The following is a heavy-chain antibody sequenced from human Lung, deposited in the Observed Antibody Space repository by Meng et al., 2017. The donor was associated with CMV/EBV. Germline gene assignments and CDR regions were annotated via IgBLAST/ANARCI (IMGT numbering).Heavy chain of an antibody. J-gene: IGHJ1*01. CDR1: GGSISSGGYY. Sequence: SXTXSLXCTVSGGSISSGGYYWSWIRQHPGKGLEWIGYIYYSGSTYYNPSLKSRVTISVDTSKNQFSLKLSSVTAADTAVYYCARGGEPYCGGDCSPGYFQHXGQGTLVTVSS. CDR2: IYYSGST. CDR3: ARGGEPYCGGDCSPGYFQH. D-gene: IGHD2-21*01. V-gene: IGHV4-31*03.